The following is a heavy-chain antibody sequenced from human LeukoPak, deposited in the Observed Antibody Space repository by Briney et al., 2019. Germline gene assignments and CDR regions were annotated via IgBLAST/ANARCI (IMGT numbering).Heavy chain of an antibody. CDR2: ISYDGSNK. D-gene: IGHD3-10*01. CDR1: GFTFSSYG. Sequence: GGSLRLSCAASGFTFSSYGMHWVRQAPGKGLEWVAVISYDGSNKYYADSVKGRFTISRDNSKNTLYLQMNSLRAEDTAVYYCAKGLVRGADSYYYGMDVWGQGTTVTVS. CDR3: AKGLVRGADSYYYGMDV. J-gene: IGHJ6*02. V-gene: IGHV3-30*18.